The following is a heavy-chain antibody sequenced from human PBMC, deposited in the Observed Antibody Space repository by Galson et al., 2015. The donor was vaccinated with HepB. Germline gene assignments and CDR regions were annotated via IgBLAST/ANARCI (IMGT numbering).Heavy chain of an antibody. CDR1: GGSISSSSYY. D-gene: IGHD3-22*01. Sequence: SETLSLTCTVSGGSISSSSYYWGWIRQPPGKGLEWIGSIYYSGSTYYNPSLKSRVTISVDTSKNQFSLKLSSVTAADTAVYYCARLYYDSSGYQLCHFDYWGQGTLVTVSS. CDR3: ARLYYDSSGYQLCHFDY. V-gene: IGHV4-39*01. CDR2: IYYSGST. J-gene: IGHJ4*02.